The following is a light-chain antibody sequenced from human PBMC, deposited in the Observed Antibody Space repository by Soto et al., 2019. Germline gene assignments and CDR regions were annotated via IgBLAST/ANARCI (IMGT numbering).Light chain of an antibody. V-gene: IGKV3-20*01. J-gene: IGKJ1*01. CDR3: QQYGGSPWT. CDR1: RNIANDY. Sequence: EVALTQSPGTLSLSPGASATLSCRASRNIANDYLTWYQQKPGQSPRVLIYDASTRATGIPDGFSGSGSGTDFTLTISRLEPEDSAVYYCQQYGGSPWTFGQGTKVDIK. CDR2: DAS.